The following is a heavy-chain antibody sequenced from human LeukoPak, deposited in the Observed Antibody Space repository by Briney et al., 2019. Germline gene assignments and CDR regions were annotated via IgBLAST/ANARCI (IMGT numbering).Heavy chain of an antibody. D-gene: IGHD3-10*01. J-gene: IGHJ4*02. CDR1: GYTLTELS. V-gene: IGHV1-24*01. Sequence: ASVKVSSKVSGYTLTELSMHWVRQAPGKGLEWMGGFDPEDGETIYAQKFQGRVTMTEDTSTDTAYMELSSLRSEDTAVYYCATYYGSGRNYFDYWGQGTLVTVSS. CDR3: ATYYGSGRNYFDY. CDR2: FDPEDGET.